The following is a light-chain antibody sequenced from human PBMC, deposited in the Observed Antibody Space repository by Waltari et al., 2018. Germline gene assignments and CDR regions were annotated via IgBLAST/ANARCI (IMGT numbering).Light chain of an antibody. CDR1: GSGLGASDY. Sequence: QSALTQPASVSGSPGQSISISCSGTGSGLGASDYVSWYQLHPGKAPQVIIYDVTNRAAGVSHRFSASKSANPASLSISGLQPEDEADYYCSSQTLDGVVLFGGGTKLTVL. J-gene: IGLJ2*01. V-gene: IGLV2-14*03. CDR2: DVT. CDR3: SSQTLDGVVL.